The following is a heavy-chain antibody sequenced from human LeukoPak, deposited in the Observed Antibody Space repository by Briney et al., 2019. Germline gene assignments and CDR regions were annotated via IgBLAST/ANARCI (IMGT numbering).Heavy chain of an antibody. J-gene: IGHJ4*02. D-gene: IGHD1-26*01. Sequence: SETLSLTCTVSGGSISSYYWSWIRQPAGKGLEWIGRIYASGSTNYSPSLKSRVTISVDKSKNQFSLKLSSVTAADTPVYYCAREGGGIVGATTSPHFDYWGQGTLVTVSS. CDR3: AREGGGIVGATTSPHFDY. V-gene: IGHV4-4*07. CDR1: GGSISSYY. CDR2: IYASGST.